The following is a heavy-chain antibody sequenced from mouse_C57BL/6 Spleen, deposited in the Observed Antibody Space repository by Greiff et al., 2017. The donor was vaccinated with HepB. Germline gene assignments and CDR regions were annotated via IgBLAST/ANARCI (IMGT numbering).Heavy chain of an antibody. D-gene: IGHD2-5*01. V-gene: IGHV1-80*01. CDR1: GYAFSSYW. CDR3: ARDSNYVLFAY. J-gene: IGHJ3*01. Sequence: QVQLQPSGAELVKHGASMKISCKASGYAFSSYWMNWVKQRPGKGLEWIGQIYPGDGDTNYNGKFKGKATLTADKSSSTAYMQLSSLTSEDSAVYFCARDSNYVLFAYWGQGTLVTVSA. CDR2: IYPGDGDT.